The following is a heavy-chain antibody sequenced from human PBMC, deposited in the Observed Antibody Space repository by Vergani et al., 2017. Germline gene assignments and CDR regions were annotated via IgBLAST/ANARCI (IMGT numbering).Heavy chain of an antibody. D-gene: IGHD4-17*01. CDR1: GGSISSSSYY. CDR3: ARDSDYGDYFDD. V-gene: IGHV4-39*07. CDR2: IYYSGST. Sequence: QLQLQESGPGLVKPSETLSLTCTVSGGSISSSSYYWGWIRQPPGKGLEWIGSIYYSGSTYYNPSLKSRVTTSVDTSKNQFSLKLSSVTAADTAVYYCARDSDYGDYFDDGGQGTLVTVSS. J-gene: IGHJ4*02.